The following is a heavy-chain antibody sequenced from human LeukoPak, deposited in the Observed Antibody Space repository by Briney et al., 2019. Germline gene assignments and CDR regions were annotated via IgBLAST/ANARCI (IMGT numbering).Heavy chain of an antibody. Sequence: SETLSLTCAVSGYSISSGYYWGWIRQPPGKGLEWIGGIYHSGSTYYNPSLKSRVTISVDTSKNQFSLKLSSVTAADTAVYYCARGIDYGDYEPIDYWGQGTLVTVSS. D-gene: IGHD4-17*01. J-gene: IGHJ4*02. V-gene: IGHV4-38-2*01. CDR3: ARGIDYGDYEPIDY. CDR1: GYSISSGYY. CDR2: IYHSGST.